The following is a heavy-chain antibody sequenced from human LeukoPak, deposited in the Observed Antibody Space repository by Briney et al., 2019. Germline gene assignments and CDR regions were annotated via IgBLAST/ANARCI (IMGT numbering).Heavy chain of an antibody. CDR2: IYYSGST. D-gene: IGHD2-2*01. Sequence: SETLSLTCTVSGGSISSGDYYWSWIRQPPGKGLEWIGYIYYSGSTYYNPSLKSRVTISVDTSKNQFSLKLSSVTAADTAVYYCARFCSSTSCYTAFDSWGQGTLVTVSS. J-gene: IGHJ4*02. CDR3: ARFCSSTSCYTAFDS. CDR1: GGSISSGDYY. V-gene: IGHV4-30-4*08.